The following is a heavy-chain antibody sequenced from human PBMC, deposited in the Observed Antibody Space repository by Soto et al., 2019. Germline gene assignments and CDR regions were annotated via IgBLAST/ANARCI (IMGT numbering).Heavy chain of an antibody. Sequence: PSETLSLTCTVSGGSISSGGYYWSWIRQHPGKGLEWIGYIYYSGSTYYNPSLKSRVTISVDTSKNQFSLKLSSVTAADTAVYYCASVAGSFDSSGYYFRAFLPYFDYWGQGTLVTVSS. V-gene: IGHV4-31*03. CDR3: ASVAGSFDSSGYYFRAFLPYFDY. CDR1: GGSISSGGYY. D-gene: IGHD3-22*01. CDR2: IYYSGST. J-gene: IGHJ4*02.